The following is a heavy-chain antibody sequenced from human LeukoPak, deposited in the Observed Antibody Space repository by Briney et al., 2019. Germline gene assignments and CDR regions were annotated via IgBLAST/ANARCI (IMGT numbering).Heavy chain of an antibody. V-gene: IGHV1-46*01. CDR1: GGTFSSYA. CDR2: INPSGGTT. CDR3: ARVQVPGTRDAFEI. Sequence: ASVRVTGKASGGTFSSYAISWVRQAPGQGLEWMGIINPSGGTTSYAQKFQGRVTMTRDTSTSTVYMELTSLRSEDTAVYPCARVQVPGTRDAFEIWGEGKLVTVSS. D-gene: IGHD6-13*01. J-gene: IGHJ3*02.